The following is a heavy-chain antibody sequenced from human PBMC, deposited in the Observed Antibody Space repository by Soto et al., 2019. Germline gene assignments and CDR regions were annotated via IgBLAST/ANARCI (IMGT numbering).Heavy chain of an antibody. Sequence: PGGSLRLSCAASGFTFSSYGMHWVRQAPGKGLEWVAVISYDGSNKYYADSVKGRFTISRDNSKNTLYLQMNSLRAEDTAVYYCAKTLDIFGVVIYYYGMDVWGQGTTVTVSS. D-gene: IGHD3-3*01. V-gene: IGHV3-30*18. J-gene: IGHJ6*02. CDR3: AKTLDIFGVVIYYYGMDV. CDR1: GFTFSSYG. CDR2: ISYDGSNK.